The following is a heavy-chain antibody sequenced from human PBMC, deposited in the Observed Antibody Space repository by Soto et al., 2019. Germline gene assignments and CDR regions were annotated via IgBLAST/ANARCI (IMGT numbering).Heavy chain of an antibody. Sequence: QVQLVQSGAEVKKPGASVKVSCKASGYTFTGYYMHWVRQAPGQGLELLGWINPNSGGTNYAQKFQGRVTMTRDTSISTDYMELSRLRSDDTAVYYCARDWGGGALAGTPVDYWGQGTLVTVSS. J-gene: IGHJ4*02. CDR1: GYTFTGYY. D-gene: IGHD6-19*01. CDR2: INPNSGGT. CDR3: ARDWGGGALAGTPVDY. V-gene: IGHV1-2*02.